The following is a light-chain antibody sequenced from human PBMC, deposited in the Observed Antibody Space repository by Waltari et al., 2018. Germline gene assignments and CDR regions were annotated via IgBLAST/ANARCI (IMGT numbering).Light chain of an antibody. Sequence: VLTQSPGTLSLSPGESATLSCRASQSITKKFFAWYQQKPGQAPRLLIYGASSRAAGIPDRFSGSGSGTDFTLTISRLEPEDSAVYYCQQYASSVMYTFGQGTKLEIK. V-gene: IGKV3-20*01. CDR3: QQYASSVMYT. CDR2: GAS. CDR1: QSITKKF. J-gene: IGKJ2*01.